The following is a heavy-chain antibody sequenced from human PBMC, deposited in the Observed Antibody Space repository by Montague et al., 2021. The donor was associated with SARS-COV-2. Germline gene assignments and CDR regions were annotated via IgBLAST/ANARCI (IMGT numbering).Heavy chain of an antibody. CDR2: TYYRFKWYN. CDR1: GDSVSSNSAA. J-gene: IGHJ6*02. D-gene: IGHD3-10*01. V-gene: IGHV6-1*01. CDR3: ARGLWFGELLNRYYYYGMDV. Sequence: CAISGDSVSSNSAAWNWIRQSPSRGLEWLGRTYYRFKWYNDYAVSVKSRITINPDTSKNQFSLQLNSVTPEDTAVYYCARGLWFGELLNRYYYYGMDVWGQGTTVTVSS.